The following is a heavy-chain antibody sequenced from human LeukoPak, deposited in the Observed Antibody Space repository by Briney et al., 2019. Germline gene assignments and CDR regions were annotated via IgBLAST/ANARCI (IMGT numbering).Heavy chain of an antibody. Sequence: GGSLRLSCAASGFSFSTSIMTWVRQAPGKGLERVSSITGYGGTTSYADSVKGRFTISRDDSKRTLYLQMNSLRAEDTAIYFCARVRYNDNRRYFDLWGQGTLVTVSS. D-gene: IGHD1-1*01. J-gene: IGHJ4*02. CDR3: ARVRYNDNRRYFDL. CDR1: GFSFSTSI. CDR2: ITGYGGTT. V-gene: IGHV3-23*01.